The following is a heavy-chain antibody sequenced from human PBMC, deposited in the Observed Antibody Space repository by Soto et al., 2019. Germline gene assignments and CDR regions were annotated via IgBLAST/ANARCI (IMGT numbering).Heavy chain of an antibody. CDR1: GYTFTSYG. J-gene: IGHJ4*02. D-gene: IGHD4-17*01. CDR2: ISAYNSNT. CDR3: ARGTTDPDY. V-gene: IGHV1-18*01. Sequence: QVQLVQSGTEVKKPGASVKVSCKASGYTFTSYGISWVRQAPGQGLEWMGWISAYNSNTNYAQKLQGRVTMITDTSTSTADMDLSSRRSDDTAVSYFARGTTDPDYWGQGTLVTVSS.